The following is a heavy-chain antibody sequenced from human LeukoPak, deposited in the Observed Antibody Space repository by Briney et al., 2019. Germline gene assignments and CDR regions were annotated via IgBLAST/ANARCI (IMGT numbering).Heavy chain of an antibody. V-gene: IGHV4-39*07. J-gene: IGHJ5*02. Sequence: SETLSLTCTVSGGSISSSSYYWGWIRQPPGKGLEWIGRIYTSGSTNYNPSLKSRVTMSVDTSKNQFSLKLSSVTAADTAVYYCARDMEWLRSWFDPWGQGTLVTVSS. CDR2: IYTSGST. CDR3: ARDMEWLRSWFDP. D-gene: IGHD5-12*01. CDR1: GGSISSSSYY.